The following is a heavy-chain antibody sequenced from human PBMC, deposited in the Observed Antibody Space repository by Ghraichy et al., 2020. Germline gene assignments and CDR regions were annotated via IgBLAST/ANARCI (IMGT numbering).Heavy chain of an antibody. CDR2: IYYSGST. Sequence: SQTLSLTCTVSGGSISSGDYYWSWIRQPPGKGLEWIGYIYYSGSTYYNPSLKSRVTISVDTSKNQFSLKLSSVTAADTAVYYCARASVTTRVSLYDYYYYYGMEVWGQGTTVTVSS. CDR3: ARASVTTRVSLYDYYYYYGMEV. CDR1: GGSISSGDYY. D-gene: IGHD4-11*01. J-gene: IGHJ6*02. V-gene: IGHV4-30-4*01.